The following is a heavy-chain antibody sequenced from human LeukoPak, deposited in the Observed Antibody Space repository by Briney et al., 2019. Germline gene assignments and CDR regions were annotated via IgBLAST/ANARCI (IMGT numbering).Heavy chain of an antibody. J-gene: IGHJ4*02. CDR1: GGSISSTTYY. CDR2: IYYSGST. V-gene: IGHV4-39*01. Sequence: SETLSLTCTVSGGSISSTTYYWCCIRQPPGKGLEWIGSIYYSGSTYYNPSLKSRVTMSVDTSKNQFSLNLSSVTAADTAVYYCARLYGDYYFDYWGQGTLVTVSS. CDR3: ARLYGDYYFDY. D-gene: IGHD4-17*01.